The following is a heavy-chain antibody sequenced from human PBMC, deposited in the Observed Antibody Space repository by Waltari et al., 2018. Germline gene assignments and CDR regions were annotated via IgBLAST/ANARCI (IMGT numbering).Heavy chain of an antibody. CDR3: ARERYCSGGSCYEANWFDP. V-gene: IGHV1-69*01. J-gene: IGHJ5*02. D-gene: IGHD2-15*01. CDR2: IIPIFGTP. Sequence: QVQLVQSGAEVKKPGSSVKVSCKASGGTFSSYSISWVRQAPGHGLEWMGGIIPIFGTPNYAQKFQGRVTITADESTSTAYMELSSLRSEDTAVYYCARERYCSGGSCYEANWFDPWGQGTLVTVSS. CDR1: GGTFSSYS.